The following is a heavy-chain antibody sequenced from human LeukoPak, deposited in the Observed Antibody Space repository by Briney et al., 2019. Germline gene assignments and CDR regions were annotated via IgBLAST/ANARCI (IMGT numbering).Heavy chain of an antibody. D-gene: IGHD5/OR15-5a*01. CDR2: FYYSGST. Sequence: SETLSLTCTVPGGSISSSSYYWGWIRQPPGKGLEWIGSFYYSGSTYCNPSLKSRVTISVDTSKNQFSLNLTSVTAADTAVYYCVSSTHLTSGPFDYWGQGTLVTVSS. V-gene: IGHV4-39*01. CDR1: GGSISSSSYY. CDR3: VSSTHLTSGPFDY. J-gene: IGHJ4*02.